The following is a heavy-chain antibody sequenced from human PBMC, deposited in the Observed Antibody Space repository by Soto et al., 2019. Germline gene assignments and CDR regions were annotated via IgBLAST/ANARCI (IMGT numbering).Heavy chain of an antibody. J-gene: IGHJ4*02. Sequence: PSETLSLTCAVYGGSFSGYYWSWIRQPPGKGLEWIGEINHSGSTNYNPSLKSRVTISVDTSKNQFSLKLSSVTAADTAVYYCASSILWWPPLAGWGQGTLVTVS. D-gene: IGHD2-21*01. V-gene: IGHV4-34*01. CDR1: GGSFSGYY. CDR3: ASSILWWPPLAG. CDR2: INHSGST.